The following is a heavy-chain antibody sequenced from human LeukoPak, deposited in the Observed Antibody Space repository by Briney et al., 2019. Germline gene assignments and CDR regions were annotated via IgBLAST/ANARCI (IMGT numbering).Heavy chain of an antibody. CDR2: INPNSGET. CDR1: GYTFTDYY. D-gene: IGHD4-11*01. J-gene: IGHJ4*02. V-gene: IGHV1-2*02. Sequence: GASVKVSCKTSGYTFTDYYIHWVRQAPGQGLEWMGWINPNSGETKYAQKFQGRVTMTGDTSISTAYMELSRLTSDDTAVYYCARDRDHSNTERGFDYWGQGTLVTVSS. CDR3: ARDRDHSNTERGFDY.